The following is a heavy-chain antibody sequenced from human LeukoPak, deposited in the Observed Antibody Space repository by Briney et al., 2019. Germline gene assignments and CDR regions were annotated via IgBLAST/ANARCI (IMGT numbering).Heavy chain of an antibody. D-gene: IGHD3-3*01. V-gene: IGHV4-39*01. Sequence: SETLSLTXTVSGGSISSSSYYWGWIRQPPGKGLEWIGSIYYSGSTYYNPSLKSRVTISVDTSKNQFSLKLSSVTAADTAVYYCARHEGDFGTDYWGQGTLVTVSS. J-gene: IGHJ4*02. CDR2: IYYSGST. CDR1: GGSISSSSYY. CDR3: ARHEGDFGTDY.